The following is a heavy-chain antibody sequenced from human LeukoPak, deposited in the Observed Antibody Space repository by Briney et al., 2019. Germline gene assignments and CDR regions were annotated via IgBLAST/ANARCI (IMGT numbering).Heavy chain of an antibody. CDR2: ISWNSGSI. CDR1: GFIFNNRA. CDR3: AKDNRRHYTSGPNPDSLH. J-gene: IGHJ4*02. Sequence: GRSLRLSCAGSGFIFNNRAMHWVRQPPGKGLEWVSGISWNSGSIDYADSVKGRFTISRDNAKNSLYLQMNSLRVEDTAFYYCAKDNRRHYTSGPNPDSLHWGQGALVTVSS. V-gene: IGHV3-9*01. D-gene: IGHD6-19*01.